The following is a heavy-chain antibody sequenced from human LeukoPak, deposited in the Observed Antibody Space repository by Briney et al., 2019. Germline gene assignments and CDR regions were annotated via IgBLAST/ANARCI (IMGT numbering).Heavy chain of an antibody. CDR3: ASPFDYGKTYGMDV. CDR2: IIPIFGTA. V-gene: IGHV1-69*13. CDR1: GVTFSSYA. J-gene: IGHJ6*02. Sequence: SVKVSCKASGVTFSSYAISWVRQAPGQGLEWMGGIIPIFGTANYAQKFQGRVTITADESTSTAYMELSSLRSEDTAVYYCASPFDYGKTYGMDVWGQGTTVTVSS. D-gene: IGHD4-17*01.